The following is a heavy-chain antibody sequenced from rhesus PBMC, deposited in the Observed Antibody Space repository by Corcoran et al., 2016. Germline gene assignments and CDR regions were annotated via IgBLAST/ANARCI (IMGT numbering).Heavy chain of an antibody. Sequence: QLQLQESGPGLVKPSETLSLTCDVSGGPISNDFWTWIAQPPGKGLGWIGQVSGSGWRNVYNPSLKSRVTISTDTSQNQVSLKVNSVTAADTAVYYCTLSFGSGWSPRWGQGVLVTVSS. V-gene: IGHV4-173*01. CDR1: GGPISNDF. CDR2: VSGSGWRN. J-gene: IGHJ4*01. CDR3: TLSFGSGWSPR. D-gene: IGHD6S26*01.